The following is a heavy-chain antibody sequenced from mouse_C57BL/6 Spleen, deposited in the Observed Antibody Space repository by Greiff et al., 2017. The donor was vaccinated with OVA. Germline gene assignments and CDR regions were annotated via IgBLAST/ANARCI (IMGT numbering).Heavy chain of an antibody. CDR3: ARKGYGSSSWFAY. V-gene: IGHV1-22*01. Sequence: VQLQQSGPELVKPGASVKMSCKASGYTFTDYNMHWVKQSHGKSLEWIGYINPNNGGTSYNQKFKGKATFTVNKSSSTAYMELRSLTSEDSAVYYCARKGYGSSSWFAYWGQGTLVTVSA. J-gene: IGHJ3*01. CDR1: GYTFTDYN. D-gene: IGHD1-1*01. CDR2: INPNNGGT.